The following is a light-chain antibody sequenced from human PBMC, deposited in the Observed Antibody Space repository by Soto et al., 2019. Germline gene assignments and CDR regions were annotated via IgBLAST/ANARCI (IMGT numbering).Light chain of an antibody. CDR3: CSYAGSYNRYVV. Sequence: QSALTQPRSVSGSPGQSVTISCTGTSSDVGGYNYVSWYQQHPGKAPKLMIYDVSKRPSGVPDRFSGSKSGNTASLTISGLQAEDEDDYYCCSYAGSYNRYVVFGGGTKLTVL. CDR2: DVS. J-gene: IGLJ2*01. CDR1: SSDVGGYNY. V-gene: IGLV2-11*01.